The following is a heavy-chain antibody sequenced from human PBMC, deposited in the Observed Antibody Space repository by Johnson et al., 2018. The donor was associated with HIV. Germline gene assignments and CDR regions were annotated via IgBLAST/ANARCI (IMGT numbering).Heavy chain of an antibody. CDR2: ISYDGSNK. J-gene: IGHJ3*02. CDR3: ARDPDI. CDR1: GFTFSSYA. V-gene: IGHV3-30*04. Sequence: QVQLVESGGGVVQPGRSLRLSCAASGFTFSSYAMHRVRQAPGKGLEWVAVISYDGSNKYYADSVKGRFTISRDNSKNTLYLQMNSLRAEDTAVYYCARDPDIWGQGTMVTVSS.